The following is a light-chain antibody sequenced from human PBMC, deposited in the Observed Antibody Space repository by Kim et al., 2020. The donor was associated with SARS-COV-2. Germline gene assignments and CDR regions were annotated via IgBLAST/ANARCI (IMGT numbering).Light chain of an antibody. CDR1: QSISSW. Sequence: SASVGARVTITGRASQSISSWLAWYQQKPGKAPKLLIYKASSLESGVPSRFSGSGSGTEFTLTISSLQPDDFATYYCQQFNTYSQTFGQGTKLEI. CDR3: QQFNTYSQT. V-gene: IGKV1-5*03. CDR2: KAS. J-gene: IGKJ2*01.